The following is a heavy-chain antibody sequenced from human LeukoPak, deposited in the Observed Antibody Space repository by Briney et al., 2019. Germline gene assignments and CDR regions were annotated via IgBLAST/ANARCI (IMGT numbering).Heavy chain of an antibody. CDR3: ARGTYYYEF. V-gene: IGHV3-7*04. D-gene: IGHD3-16*01. J-gene: IGHJ4*02. CDR2: MNQLGNEK. CDR1: GFTFSSYG. Sequence: GGSLRLSCAASGFTFSSYGMHWVRQAPGKGLEWVAYMNQLGNEKNYVDSVKGRFTISRDNAKNSLYLQMNSLRAEDTAVYYCARGTYYYEFWGQGTLVTVSS.